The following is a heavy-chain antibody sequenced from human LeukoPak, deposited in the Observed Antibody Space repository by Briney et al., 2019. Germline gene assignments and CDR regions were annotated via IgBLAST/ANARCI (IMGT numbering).Heavy chain of an antibody. D-gene: IGHD4-17*01. J-gene: IGHJ4*02. Sequence: PWGSLRLSCAASGFTFRTYWMHWVRQVPGKGLLWVARLKLDGSTTIYADSVKGRFTISRDNSKNTLYLQTSSLRAEDTAVYYCVRASTTVPNLLDYWGQGTLVTVFS. CDR3: VRASTTVPNLLDY. CDR2: LKLDGSTT. CDR1: GFTFRTYW. V-gene: IGHV3-74*01.